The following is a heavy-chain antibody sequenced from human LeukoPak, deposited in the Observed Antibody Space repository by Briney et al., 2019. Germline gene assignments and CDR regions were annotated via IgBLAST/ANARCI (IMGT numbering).Heavy chain of an antibody. CDR3: ARGVEVGVQAAFDY. J-gene: IGHJ4*02. CDR1: GGSISSYY. V-gene: IGHV4-59*01. D-gene: IGHD2-2*01. CDR2: IYYSGST. Sequence: SETLSLTCTVSGGSISSYYWSWIRQPPGKGLEWIGYIYYSGSTNYNPSLKSRVTISVDTSKNQFSLKLSSVTAADTAVYYCARGVEVGVQAAFDYWGQGTLVTVSS.